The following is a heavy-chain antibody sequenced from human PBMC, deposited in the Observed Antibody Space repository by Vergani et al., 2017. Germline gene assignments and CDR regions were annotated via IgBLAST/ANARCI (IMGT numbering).Heavy chain of an antibody. CDR3: ARRSGIVYDIFSGTQYFFDF. V-gene: IGHV4-38-2*01. J-gene: IGHJ4*02. D-gene: IGHD3-9*01. CDR1: GFSIDNGYS. Sequence: QVQLQESGPGLVKPSETLSLTCAVSGFSIDNGYSWDWIRQPPGKGLEWIGSIYRTGRTHFNPSLKSRVTISVDTSNNHFSLRLNSLTAADTAVYYCARRSGIVYDIFSGTQYFFDFWGQGTLVTVSS. CDR2: IYRTGRT.